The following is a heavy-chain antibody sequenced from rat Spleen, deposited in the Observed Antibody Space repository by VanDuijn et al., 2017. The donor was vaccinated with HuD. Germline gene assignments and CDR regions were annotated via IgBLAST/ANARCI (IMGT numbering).Heavy chain of an antibody. CDR2: ISYEGSKT. V-gene: IGHV5-22*01. Sequence: EVQLVESGGGLVQPGMSLKLSCAASGLTFSDYYMAWVRQAPKKGLEWVASISYEGSKTYYGDSVKGRFSISRDNAKSTLYLQMNSLRSEDTATYYCTSGGYYFDYWGQGVMVTVSS. J-gene: IGHJ2*01. CDR1: GLTFSDYY. D-gene: IGHD4-3*01. CDR3: TSGGYYFDY.